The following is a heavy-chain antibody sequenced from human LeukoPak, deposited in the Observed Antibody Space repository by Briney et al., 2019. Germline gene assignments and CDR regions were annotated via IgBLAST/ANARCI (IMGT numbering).Heavy chain of an antibody. J-gene: IGHJ4*02. D-gene: IGHD3-16*01. CDR3: TKGGTGHSDY. CDR2: INSDGSGA. CDR1: GFSFSSYW. Sequence: GGSLRLSCAASGFSFSSYWMHWVRQAPGKGLVWVSRINSDGSGASYADSVKGRFTISRDSAKNTLDLHMNNPRAEDTAVYYCTKGGTGHSDYWGQGTLVTVSS. V-gene: IGHV3-74*01.